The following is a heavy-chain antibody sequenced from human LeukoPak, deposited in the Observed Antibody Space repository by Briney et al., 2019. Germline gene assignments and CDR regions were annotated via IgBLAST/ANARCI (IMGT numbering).Heavy chain of an antibody. CDR3: ARGLQLWFHYYYYMDV. D-gene: IGHD5-18*01. Sequence: SETLSLTCAVYGGSFSGYYWSWIRQPPGKGLEWIGEINHSGSTNYNPSLKSRVTISVDTSKNQFSLKLSSVTAADTAVYYCARGLQLWFHYYYYMDVWGKGTTVTVSS. CDR2: INHSGST. CDR1: GGSFSGYY. J-gene: IGHJ6*03. V-gene: IGHV4-34*01.